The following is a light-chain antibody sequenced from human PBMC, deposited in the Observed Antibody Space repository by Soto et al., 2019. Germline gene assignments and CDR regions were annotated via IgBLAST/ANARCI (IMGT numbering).Light chain of an antibody. CDR3: SSYSGTNNYV. CDR2: EVT. J-gene: IGLJ1*01. Sequence: QSALTQPPSASGSPGQSVTISCTGTSSDVGGYNFVSWYQQQPGKAPKLIIYEVTKRPSGVPDRFSGSKSGNTASLTVSGLQAEDEADYYCSSYSGTNNYVFGTGTKLTVL. CDR1: SSDVGGYNF. V-gene: IGLV2-8*01.